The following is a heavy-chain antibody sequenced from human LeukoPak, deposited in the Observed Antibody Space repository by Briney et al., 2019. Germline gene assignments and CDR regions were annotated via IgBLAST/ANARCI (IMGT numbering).Heavy chain of an antibody. CDR1: GDSISSGNYY. CDR3: ARDRAGDSFDI. D-gene: IGHD7-27*01. Sequence: SETLSLTCTVSGDSISSGNYYWTWIRQPAGKGLEWIGRIYTSGNTNYNPSLKSQVTISMDTSKNQFSLNLNSVTAADTAVYYCARDRAGDSFDIWGQGTMVNVSS. CDR2: IYTSGNT. J-gene: IGHJ3*02. V-gene: IGHV4-61*02.